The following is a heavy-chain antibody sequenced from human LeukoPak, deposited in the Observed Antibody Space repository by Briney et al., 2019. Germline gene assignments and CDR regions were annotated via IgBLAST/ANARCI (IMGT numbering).Heavy chain of an antibody. CDR3: AREGECSGGSCSFYWFDP. CDR1: GNSISSGYY. D-gene: IGHD2-15*01. V-gene: IGHV4-38-2*02. Sequence: ASETLSLTCTVSGNSISSGYYWDWIRQPPGKGLQWIGSVYHSGSTYYNPSLKSRITISVDTSKNQFSLKLSSVTAADTAVYYCAREGECSGGSCSFYWFDPWGQGTLVTVSS. CDR2: VYHSGST. J-gene: IGHJ5*02.